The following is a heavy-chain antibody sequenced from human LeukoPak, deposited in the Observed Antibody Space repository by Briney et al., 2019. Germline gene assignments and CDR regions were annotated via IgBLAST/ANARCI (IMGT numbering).Heavy chain of an antibody. CDR2: SNADNGNT. Sequence: ASVKVSRKASGYTFTSYAMHWVRQAPAQRLEWMGWSNADNGNTKYSQEFQGRVTITRDTSASTAYMELSSLRSEDMAVYYCAREYCSSTSCYVDYWGQGTLVTVSS. CDR3: AREYCSSTSCYVDY. D-gene: IGHD2-2*01. V-gene: IGHV1-3*02. J-gene: IGHJ4*02. CDR1: GYTFTSYA.